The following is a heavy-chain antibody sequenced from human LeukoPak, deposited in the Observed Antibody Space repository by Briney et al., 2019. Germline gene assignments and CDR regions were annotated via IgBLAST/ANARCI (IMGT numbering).Heavy chain of an antibody. D-gene: IGHD2-2*01. J-gene: IGHJ5*02. CDR1: GFTFSNAW. CDR3: TTETIVVVPAAPYP. Sequence: GGSLRLSCAASGFTFSNAWMSWVRQAPGKGLEWVGRIKSKTDGGTTDYAAPVKGRFTISRDDSKNTLYLQMNSLKTEDTVVYYCTTETIVVVPAAPYPWGQGTLVTVSS. V-gene: IGHV3-15*01. CDR2: IKSKTDGGTT.